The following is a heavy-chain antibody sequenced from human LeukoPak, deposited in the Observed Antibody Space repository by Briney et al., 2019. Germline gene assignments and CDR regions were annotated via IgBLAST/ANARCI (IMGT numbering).Heavy chain of an antibody. J-gene: IGHJ4*02. V-gene: IGHV1-18*01. CDR3: ARDPQQLVGATGGGSEY. Sequence: ASVKVSCKASGYTFTSYGISWVRQAPGQGLEWMGWISVYNGNTNYAQKFQGRVTMTTDTSTSTAYMELRSLRSDDTAVFYCARDPQQLVGATGGGSEYWGQGTLVTVSS. D-gene: IGHD1-26*01. CDR1: GYTFTSYG. CDR2: ISVYNGNT.